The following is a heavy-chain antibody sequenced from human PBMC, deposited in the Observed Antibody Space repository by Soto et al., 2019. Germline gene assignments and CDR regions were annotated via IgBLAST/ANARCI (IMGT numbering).Heavy chain of an antibody. CDR3: ARNSYSGYDSSLCYYYYGRDV. Sequence: QVQLVQSGAEVKKPGSSVKVSCKASGDTFSSYAISWVRQAPGQGLEWMGGIIPSFGTANYAQKFQGRVTITADKSTRKAYMELSSLISEDTAVYYCARNSYSGYDSSLCYYYYGRDVWGQGTTVTVSS. D-gene: IGHD5-12*01. V-gene: IGHV1-69*06. CDR2: IIPSFGTA. CDR1: GDTFSSYA. J-gene: IGHJ6*02.